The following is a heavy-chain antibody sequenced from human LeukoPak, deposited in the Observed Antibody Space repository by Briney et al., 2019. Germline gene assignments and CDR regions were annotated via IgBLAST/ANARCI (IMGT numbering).Heavy chain of an antibody. V-gene: IGHV1-69*04. CDR3: ARDGGFGELSYYFDY. Sequence: GASVKVSCKASGGTFSSYAISWVRQAPGQGLEWMGRIIPIPGIANYAQKFQGRVTITADKSTSTAYMELSSLRSEDAAVYYCARDGGFGELSYYFDYWGQGTLVTVSS. J-gene: IGHJ4*02. CDR1: GGTFSSYA. D-gene: IGHD3-10*01. CDR2: IIPIPGIA.